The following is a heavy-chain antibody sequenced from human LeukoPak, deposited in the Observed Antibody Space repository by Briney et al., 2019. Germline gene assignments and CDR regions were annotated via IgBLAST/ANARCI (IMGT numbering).Heavy chain of an antibody. CDR2: LSDSGGST. CDR1: GITLSNYG. V-gene: IGHV3-23*01. D-gene: IGHD3-10*01. J-gene: IGHJ4*02. CDR3: AKRGVVIRAVIIVGFHKEAYYFDY. Sequence: GGSLRLSCAVSGITLSNYGMGWVRQAPGKGLEWVAGLSDSGGSTNYADSVKGRFTVSRDNPKNTLYLQMNSLRAEDTAVYFCAKRGVVIRAVIIVGFHKEAYYFDYWGQGALVTVSS.